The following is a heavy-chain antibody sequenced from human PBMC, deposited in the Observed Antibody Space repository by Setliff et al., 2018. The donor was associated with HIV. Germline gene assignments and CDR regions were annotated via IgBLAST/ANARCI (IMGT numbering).Heavy chain of an antibody. CDR2: IYYSGST. CDR1: GGSISSGDYY. J-gene: IGHJ5*02. D-gene: IGHD6-6*01. CDR3: ARGYSSSLGWFDP. V-gene: IGHV4-31*03. Sequence: PSETLSLTCTVSGGSISSGDYYWSWIRQHPGKGLEWIGYIYYSGSTYYNPSLKSRVSISVDTSKNQFSLKLSSVTAADTAVYYCARGYSSSLGWFDPWGQGTLVTVSS.